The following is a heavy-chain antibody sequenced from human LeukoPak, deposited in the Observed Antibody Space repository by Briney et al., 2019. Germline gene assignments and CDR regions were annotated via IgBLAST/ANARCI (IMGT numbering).Heavy chain of an antibody. CDR1: GYTFTSYG. CDR2: ISAYNGNT. D-gene: IGHD2-8*01. CDR3: ASTYCTNGVCSKDDAFDI. V-gene: IGHV1-18*01. Sequence: ASVKVSCKASGYTFTSYGISWVRQAPGQGLEWMGWISAYNGNTNYAQKLQGRVTMTTDTSTSTAYMELRSLRSDDTAVYYCASTYCTNGVCSKDDAFDIWGQGTMVTVSS. J-gene: IGHJ3*02.